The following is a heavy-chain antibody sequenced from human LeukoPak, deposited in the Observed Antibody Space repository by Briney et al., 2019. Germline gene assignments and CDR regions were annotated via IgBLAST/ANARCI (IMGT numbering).Heavy chain of an antibody. CDR1: GGSISSGGYS. V-gene: IGHV4-30-2*01. CDR3: AILPYFDY. Sequence: PSETLSLTCAVSGGSISSGGYSWSWIRQPPGKGLEWIGYIYHSGSTNYNPSLKSRVTISVDTSKNQFSLKLSSVTAADTAVYYCAILPYFDYWGQGTLVTVSS. CDR2: IYHSGST. J-gene: IGHJ4*02. D-gene: IGHD1-26*01.